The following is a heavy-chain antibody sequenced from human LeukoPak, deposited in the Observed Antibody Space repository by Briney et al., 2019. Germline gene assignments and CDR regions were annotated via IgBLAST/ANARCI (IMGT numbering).Heavy chain of an antibody. CDR3: ARTGPGYYYFYMDV. Sequence: SETLYLTWTVPGYSISSGYYWGWIRQPPGKGLEWLGNIYLSGSTYTNPSLRGRVTLSVDTSNNRFSRKRSAGTAADTACVYCARTGPGYYYFYMDVWGKGTTVTVSS. J-gene: IGHJ6*03. D-gene: IGHD1-14*01. CDR2: IYLSGST. CDR1: GYSISSGYY. V-gene: IGHV4-38-2*02.